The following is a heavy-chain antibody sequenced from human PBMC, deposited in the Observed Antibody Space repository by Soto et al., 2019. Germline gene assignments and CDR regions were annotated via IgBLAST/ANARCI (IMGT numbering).Heavy chain of an antibody. Sequence: SETLSLTCTVSGGSISSSSYYWGWIRQPPGKGLEWIGSIYYSGSTYYNPSLKSRVTISVDTSKNQFSLKLSSVTAADTAVYYGARSGDSSGWYVAYWGQGNLVTVSS. CDR2: IYYSGST. CDR1: GGSISSSSYY. D-gene: IGHD6-19*01. V-gene: IGHV4-39*01. CDR3: ARSGDSSGWYVAY. J-gene: IGHJ4*02.